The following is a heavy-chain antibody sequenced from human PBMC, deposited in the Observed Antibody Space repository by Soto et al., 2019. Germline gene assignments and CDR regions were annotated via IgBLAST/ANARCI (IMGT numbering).Heavy chain of an antibody. Sequence: EVQLLESGGGLVQPGGSLRLSCAASGFTFSSYAMSWVRQAPGKGLEWVSAISGSGGSTYYADSVKGRFTISRDNXXNTLCLQMNSLRAEDTAVYYCAKWDTMVRGVEDGPWGQGTLVTVSS. CDR1: GFTFSSYA. J-gene: IGHJ5*02. CDR2: ISGSGGST. V-gene: IGHV3-23*01. CDR3: AKWDTMVRGVEDGP. D-gene: IGHD3-10*01.